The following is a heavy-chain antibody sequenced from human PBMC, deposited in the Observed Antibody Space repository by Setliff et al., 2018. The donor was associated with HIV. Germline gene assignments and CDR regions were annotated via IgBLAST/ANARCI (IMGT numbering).Heavy chain of an antibody. Sequence: PGGSLRLSCAGSGFNFKNAWMSWVRQAPGKGLEWVGRIKSSVDGETAAYAAPLRGRFTVSRDDSKNTLFLQMNSLKTEDTAVYYCILLGMAGAFNIWGQGTVVT. CDR3: ILLGMAGAFNI. CDR2: IKSSVDGETA. D-gene: IGHD6-19*01. J-gene: IGHJ3*02. V-gene: IGHV3-15*01. CDR1: GFNFKNAW.